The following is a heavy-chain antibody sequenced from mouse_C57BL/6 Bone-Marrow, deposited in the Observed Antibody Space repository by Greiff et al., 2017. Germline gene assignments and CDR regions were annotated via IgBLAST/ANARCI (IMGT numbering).Heavy chain of an antibody. J-gene: IGHJ1*03. CDR2: IYPRDGST. D-gene: IGHD1-1*01. CDR1: GYTFTSYD. Sequence: VQLQESGPELVKPGASVKLSCKASGYTFTSYDINWVKQRPGQGLEWIGWIYPRDGSTKYNEKFKGQATLTVDTSSSTAYLELHSLTSEDSAVYFCARHYYGSSYAWYFDVWGTGTTVTVSS. CDR3: ARHYYGSSYAWYFDV. V-gene: IGHV1-85*01.